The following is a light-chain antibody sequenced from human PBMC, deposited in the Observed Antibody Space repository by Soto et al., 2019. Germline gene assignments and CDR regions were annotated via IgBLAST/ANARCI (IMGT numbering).Light chain of an antibody. CDR3: QQYNTWPRT. J-gene: IGKJ1*01. CDR1: QSVSSN. CDR2: ASS. Sequence: DIQMTQSPSSLSASIGDRVTITCRASQSVSSNLNWYQQKPGKAPKLLIFASSTLQSGVPSRFSGSGSGTEFTLTISSLQSEDFAVYYCQQYNTWPRTYGQGTKVEIK. V-gene: IGKV1-39*01.